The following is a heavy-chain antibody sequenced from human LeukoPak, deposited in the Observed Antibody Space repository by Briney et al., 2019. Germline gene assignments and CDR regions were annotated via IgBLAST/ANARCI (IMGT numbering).Heavy chain of an antibody. Sequence: SQTLSLTCAISGDSVSSNSAAWNWIRQSPSRGLEWLGRTSYRSKWYNDYAVSVKSRITINTDTSKNQFSLQLNSVSPEDTAVYFCARGVEPNYYYYMDVWGKGTTVTVS. V-gene: IGHV6-1*01. CDR2: TSYRSKWYN. CDR3: ARGVEPNYYYYMDV. D-gene: IGHD1-1*01. J-gene: IGHJ6*03. CDR1: GDSVSSNSAA.